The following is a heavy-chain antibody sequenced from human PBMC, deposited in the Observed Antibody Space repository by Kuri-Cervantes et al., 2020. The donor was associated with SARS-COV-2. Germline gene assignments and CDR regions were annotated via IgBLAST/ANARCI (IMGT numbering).Heavy chain of an antibody. D-gene: IGHD2-2*01. CDR2: ISSDGNYK. J-gene: IGHJ4*02. CDR1: EFTFSNYA. Sequence: GESLKISCAASEFTFSNYAIHWVRQAPGKGLEWVAVISSDGNYKYYGDSVKGRFSISRDNSKSTLYLQMNSLRAEDTAVYYCASERSPKYCSSTSCYVIWGQGTLVTVSS. CDR3: ASERSPKYCSSTSCYVI. V-gene: IGHV3-30-3*01.